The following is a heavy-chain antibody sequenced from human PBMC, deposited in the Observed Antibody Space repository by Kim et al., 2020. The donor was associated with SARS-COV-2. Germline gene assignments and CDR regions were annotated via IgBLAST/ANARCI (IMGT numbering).Heavy chain of an antibody. D-gene: IGHD4-17*01. Sequence: SVKVSCKASGGTFSSYAISWVRQAPGQGLEWMGGIIPIFGTANYAQKFQGRVTITADESTSTAYMELSSLRSEDTAVYYCARESPTSTHDTVTTFHYWGQGTLVTVSS. J-gene: IGHJ4*02. CDR1: GGTFSSYA. CDR3: ARESPTSTHDTVTTFHY. V-gene: IGHV1-69*13. CDR2: IIPIFGTA.